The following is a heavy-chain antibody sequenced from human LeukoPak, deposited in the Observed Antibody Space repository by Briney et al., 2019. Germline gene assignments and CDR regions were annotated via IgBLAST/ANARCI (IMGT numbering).Heavy chain of an antibody. Sequence: PGGSLRLSCAASGFTFSSYAMNWVRQAPGKGLEWVSYISSSGSTIYYADSVKGRFTISRDNSKNTLYFQMNSLRAEDTAVYYCARDRVGWYFDLWGRGTLVTVSS. J-gene: IGHJ2*01. CDR1: GFTFSSYA. CDR3: ARDRVGWYFDL. CDR2: ISSSGSTI. D-gene: IGHD1-26*01. V-gene: IGHV3-48*01.